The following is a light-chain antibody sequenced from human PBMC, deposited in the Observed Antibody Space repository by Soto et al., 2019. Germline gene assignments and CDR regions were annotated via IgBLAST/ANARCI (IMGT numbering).Light chain of an antibody. V-gene: IGLV1-44*01. CDR3: ATWDDSLNGWWV. Sequence: QSVLTQPPSASGTPGQRVTISCSGSSSNIGSNTVNWYQQLPGTAPKLLIYSNNQRPSGVPDRFSGSKSGTSASLAISGLQSEDEAEYYCATWDDSLNGWWVFGGWTKLTVL. CDR1: SSNIGSNT. CDR2: SNN. J-gene: IGLJ3*02.